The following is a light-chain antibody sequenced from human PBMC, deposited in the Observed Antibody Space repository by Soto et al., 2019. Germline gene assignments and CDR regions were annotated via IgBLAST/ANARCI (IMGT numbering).Light chain of an antibody. Sequence: QSVLTQPPSASGTPGQRVTISCSGSSSNIGTNYVSWFQQLPGTAPKLLIYRDNQRPSGVPDRFSGSKSGTSASLAISGLRSEDEADYYCAAWADSLSGYVIFGGGTKVTVL. CDR3: AAWADSLSGYVI. J-gene: IGLJ2*01. CDR2: RDN. CDR1: SSNIGTNY. V-gene: IGLV1-47*01.